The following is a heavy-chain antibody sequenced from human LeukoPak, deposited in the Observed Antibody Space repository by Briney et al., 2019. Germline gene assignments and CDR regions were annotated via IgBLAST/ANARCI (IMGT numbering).Heavy chain of an antibody. CDR2: IKEDGSEK. CDR1: RFTFTTRW. CDR3: SSGSGWTFEY. V-gene: IGHV3-7*01. Sequence: GGSLRLSCAASRFTFTTRWMNWVRQAPRKGLEWVAIIKEDGSEKLYVDSVKGRFTISRDNAKNSLYLQMDNLRAEDTAVYYCSSGSGWTFEYWGQGTQVTVSS. D-gene: IGHD6-19*01. J-gene: IGHJ4*02.